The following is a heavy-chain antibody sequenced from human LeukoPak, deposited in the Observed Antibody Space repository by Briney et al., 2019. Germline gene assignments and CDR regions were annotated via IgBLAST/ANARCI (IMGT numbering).Heavy chain of an antibody. CDR2: ISSSSSTI. CDR1: GFTFSSYS. J-gene: IGHJ4*02. V-gene: IGHV3-48*04. CDR3: ARDFGSSWFDY. Sequence: GGSLRLSCAASGFTFSSYSMNWVRQAPGKGLEWVSSISSSSSTIYYADSVKGRFTISTDNAKNSLYLQMNSLRAEDTAVYYCARDFGSSWFDYWGQGILVTVSS. D-gene: IGHD6-13*01.